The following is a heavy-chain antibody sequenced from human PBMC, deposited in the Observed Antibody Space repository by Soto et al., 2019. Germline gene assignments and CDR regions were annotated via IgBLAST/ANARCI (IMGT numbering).Heavy chain of an antibody. CDR1: GYTFTSYA. J-gene: IGHJ4*02. V-gene: IGHV1-18*01. D-gene: IGHD4-4*01. CDR2: INTYDGDT. Sequence: ASVKVSCKASGYTFTSYAISWVRQAPGQGLEWMGWINTYDGDTKYAQNFQGRVTMTTDTSTNTAYMELRSLRSDDTAVYYCARDGVAVTTGISGYWGQGTLVTVSS. CDR3: ARDGVAVTTGISGY.